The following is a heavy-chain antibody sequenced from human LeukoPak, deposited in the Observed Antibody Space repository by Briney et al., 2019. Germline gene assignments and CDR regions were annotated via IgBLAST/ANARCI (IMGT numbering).Heavy chain of an antibody. Sequence: GGFLRLSCVASGLSFSNYWMNWVRQAPGKGLEWVANIRPDGGEQFYVDSVKGRFTISRDNADNSLYLQLTSLRPEDTAVYYCAREHKTFDYWGQGILVTVSS. CDR3: AREHKTFDY. CDR2: IRPDGGEQ. V-gene: IGHV3-7*03. CDR1: GLSFSNYW. J-gene: IGHJ4*02.